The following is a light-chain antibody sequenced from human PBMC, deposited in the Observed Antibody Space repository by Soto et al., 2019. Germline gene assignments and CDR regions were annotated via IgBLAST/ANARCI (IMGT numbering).Light chain of an antibody. J-gene: IGKJ3*01. V-gene: IGKV1-33*01. Sequence: DIKMTQSPSSLSASVGDRVTITCQASQDISNYLNWYQQNPGKAPNLLIYAASNLETGVPSRFSGSGSGTDFTFTISRLQPEDIATYYCQQYDNFPPTFGPGTKVDIK. CDR1: QDISNY. CDR2: AAS. CDR3: QQYDNFPPT.